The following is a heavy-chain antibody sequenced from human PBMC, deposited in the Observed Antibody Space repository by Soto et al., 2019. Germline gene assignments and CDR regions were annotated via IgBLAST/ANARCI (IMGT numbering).Heavy chain of an antibody. Sequence: QVQLVQSGAEVKKPGASVKVSCKASGYTFTSYAMHWVRQAPGQRLEWMGWINAGNGNTKYSQKFQGRVTITRDTSASTAYMELSSLRSEDTAVYYCASDSYYYDSSCYYHWGDAFDIWGQGRMVTVSS. V-gene: IGHV1-3*01. CDR2: INAGNGNT. D-gene: IGHD3-22*01. J-gene: IGHJ3*02. CDR3: ASDSYYYDSSCYYHWGDAFDI. CDR1: GYTFTSYA.